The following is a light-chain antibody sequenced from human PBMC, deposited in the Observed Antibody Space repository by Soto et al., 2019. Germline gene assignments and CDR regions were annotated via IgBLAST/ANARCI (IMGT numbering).Light chain of an antibody. CDR1: QGISSY. Sequence: DIQLTQSPSFLSASVGDRVTITCRASQGISSYLAWYQQKPGKAPKLLIYAASTLQSGVPSRFSSSEFVLALTHMISILQPKDFSPYYCSQLNSYPITVRQSTRLEIK. J-gene: IGKJ5*01. V-gene: IGKV1-9*01. CDR2: AAS. CDR3: SQLNSYPIT.